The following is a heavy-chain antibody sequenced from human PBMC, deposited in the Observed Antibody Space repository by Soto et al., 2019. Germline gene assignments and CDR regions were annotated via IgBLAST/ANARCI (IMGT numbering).Heavy chain of an antibody. D-gene: IGHD3-22*01. CDR3: ARVSGYYDSSGYYYFGY. Sequence: SVKVSCKASGYTFTSYGISWVRQAPGQGLEWMGWISAYNGNTNYAQKLQGRVTMTTDTSTSTAYMELRSLRSDDTAVYYCARVSGYYDSSGYYYFGYWGQGTLVTVSS. CDR1: GYTFTSYG. CDR2: ISAYNGNT. J-gene: IGHJ4*02. V-gene: IGHV1-18*01.